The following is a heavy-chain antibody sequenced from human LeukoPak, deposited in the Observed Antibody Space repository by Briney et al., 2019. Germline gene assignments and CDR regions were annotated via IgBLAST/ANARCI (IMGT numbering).Heavy chain of an antibody. CDR3: ARGSSRELPHFDY. CDR2: IYYSGST. V-gene: IGHV4-59*01. Sequence: PSETLSLTCTVSGGSISSYYWSWIRQPPGKGLEWIGYIYYSGSTNYNPSLKSRVTISVDTSKNQFSLKLSSVTAADTAVYYCARGSSRELPHFDYWGQGTLVTVSS. CDR1: GGSISSYY. D-gene: IGHD1-26*01. J-gene: IGHJ4*02.